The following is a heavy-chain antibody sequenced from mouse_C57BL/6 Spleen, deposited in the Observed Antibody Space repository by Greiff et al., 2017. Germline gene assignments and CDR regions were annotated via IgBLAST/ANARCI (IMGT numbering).Heavy chain of an antibody. CDR2: INPNNGGT. D-gene: IGHD2-4*01. CDR1: GYTFTDYY. Sequence: VHVKQSGPELVKPGASVKISCKASGYTFTDYYMNWVKQSHGKSLEWIGDINPNNGGTSYNQKFKGKATLTVDKSSSTAYMELRSLTSEDSAVYYCARYYDLDYWGQGTTLTVSS. J-gene: IGHJ2*01. CDR3: ARYYDLDY. V-gene: IGHV1-26*01.